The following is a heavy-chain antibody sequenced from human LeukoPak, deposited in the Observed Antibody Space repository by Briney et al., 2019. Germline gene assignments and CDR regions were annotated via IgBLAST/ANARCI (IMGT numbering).Heavy chain of an antibody. CDR2: INTKGET. V-gene: IGHV4-4*09. CDR3: ATSNDAKIVPFDH. CDR1: GVSMSAYQ. J-gene: IGHJ4*02. D-gene: IGHD2-8*01. Sequence: SETLSLTCTVSGVSMSAYQWSWVRQSPEKGLEWIGCINTKGETSYNPSLKSRVTTSVDTSKSQFSLRLTSVTAADTAVYYCATSNDAKIVPFDHWGQGAPGTVSS.